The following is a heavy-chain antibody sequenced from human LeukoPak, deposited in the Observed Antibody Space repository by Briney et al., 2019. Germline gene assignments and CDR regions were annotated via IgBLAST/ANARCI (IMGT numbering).Heavy chain of an antibody. V-gene: IGHV3-23*01. D-gene: IGHD3-22*01. CDR3: AKPLYDSSGVGRYFDY. J-gene: IGHJ4*02. Sequence: GGSLRLSCETSGFTFSNYVMSWVRQAPGKGLEWVSAISGSGDRTYYPDSVKGRFTISRDNSKNTLYLQMNSLRAEDTAVYYCAKPLYDSSGVGRYFDYWGQGTLVTVSS. CDR2: ISGSGDRT. CDR1: GFTFSNYV.